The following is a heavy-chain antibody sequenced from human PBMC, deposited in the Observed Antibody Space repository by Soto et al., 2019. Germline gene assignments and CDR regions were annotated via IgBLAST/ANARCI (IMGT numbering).Heavy chain of an antibody. Sequence: QVTLKESGPVLVKPTETLTLTCTVSGFSLSNPTMGVSWIRQPPGKPLEWLAHIFSNDEKSYSTSLERRLTISKDTSTSQVVLTMTNLDPVDAATYYCARIECGGDCQIDYWGQGTLVTVSS. CDR3: ARIECGGDCQIDY. D-gene: IGHD2-21*02. CDR1: GFSLSNPTMG. V-gene: IGHV2-26*01. J-gene: IGHJ4*02. CDR2: IFSNDEK.